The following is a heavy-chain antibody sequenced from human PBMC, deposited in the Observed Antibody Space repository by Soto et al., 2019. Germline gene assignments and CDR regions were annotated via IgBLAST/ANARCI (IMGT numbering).Heavy chain of an antibody. V-gene: IGHV1-3*01. CDR3: ARGIATGQLDP. J-gene: IGHJ5*02. D-gene: IGHD2-15*01. CDR1: GYTFTRCT. Sequence: ASVKVSCKASGYTFTRCTMNWVRQAPGQRLEWMGWINPDNGNTKSSQKFQDRVIITRDTSASTAYMDLSSLRSEDTAVYYCARGIATGQLDPWGQGTLVTVSS. CDR2: INPDNGNT.